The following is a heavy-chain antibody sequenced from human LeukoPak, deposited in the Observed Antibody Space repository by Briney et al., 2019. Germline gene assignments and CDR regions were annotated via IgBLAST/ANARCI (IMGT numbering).Heavy chain of an antibody. CDR3: ARGLAVTALGY. Sequence: GGSLRLSCAASGFTFSSYGMHWVRQAPGKGLEWVSYISSSGSTIYYADSVKGRFTISRDNAKNSLYLQMNSLRAEDTAVYYCARGLAVTALGYWGQGTLVTVSS. D-gene: IGHD2-21*02. CDR1: GFTFSSYG. CDR2: ISSSGSTI. J-gene: IGHJ4*02. V-gene: IGHV3-48*04.